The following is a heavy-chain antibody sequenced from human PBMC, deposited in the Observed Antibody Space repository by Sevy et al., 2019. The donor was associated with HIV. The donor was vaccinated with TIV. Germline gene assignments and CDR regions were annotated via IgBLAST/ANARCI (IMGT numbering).Heavy chain of an antibody. CDR1: GFTFSSYG. D-gene: IGHD5-12*01. Sequence: GESLKISCAASGFTFSSYGMHWVRQAPGKGLEWVAVISYDGSNKYYADSVKGRFTISRDNSKNTLYLQMNSVGAEDTAVYYGAKGGYSGYDLGHWGQGTLVTVSS. CDR2: ISYDGSNK. V-gene: IGHV3-30*18. CDR3: AKGGYSGYDLGH. J-gene: IGHJ4*02.